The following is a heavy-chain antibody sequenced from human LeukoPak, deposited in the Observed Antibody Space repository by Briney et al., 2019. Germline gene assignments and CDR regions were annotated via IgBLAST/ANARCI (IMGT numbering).Heavy chain of an antibody. CDR2: LYPDGSAT. V-gene: IGHV5-51*01. D-gene: IGHD3-16*02. CDR3: ARQHRGLRLGELSDFDY. Sequence: WESLKISCKASGYTFNNYWIGWVRQMPGRGLEWMGMLYPDGSATTYHPSFEGRVTISADKSVTTAYLEWNSLKASDTALYYCARQHRGLRLGELSDFDYWGQGTLVTVSS. CDR1: GYTFNNYW. J-gene: IGHJ4*02.